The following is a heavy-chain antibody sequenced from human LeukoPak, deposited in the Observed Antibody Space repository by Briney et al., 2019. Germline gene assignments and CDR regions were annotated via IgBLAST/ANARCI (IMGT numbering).Heavy chain of an antibody. J-gene: IGHJ6*02. CDR1: GFTFSSYA. V-gene: IGHV3-64D*09. CDR2: IGIGGDST. Sequence: QPGGSLRLSCAASGFTFSSYAMHWVRQAPGKGLKYVSGIGIGGDSTFYADSVKGRFTISRDTSKGTLYLQMSSLGVEDTAIYYCVKRRYELCRASMVLWGQGTTVTVSS. CDR3: VKRRYELCRASMVL. D-gene: IGHD3-16*01.